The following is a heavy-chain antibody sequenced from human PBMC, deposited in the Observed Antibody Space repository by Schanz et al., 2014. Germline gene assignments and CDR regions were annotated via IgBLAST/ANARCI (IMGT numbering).Heavy chain of an antibody. CDR2: ISGGGGYR. V-gene: IGHV3-23*01. CDR3: AKGQGAVINNWYFDL. D-gene: IGHD2-21*01. J-gene: IGHJ2*01. CDR1: GFTFRNYA. Sequence: VQLLESGGGLVQPGGSLKLSCSASGFTFRNYALSWVRQAPGKGLAWVSAISGGGGYRPYADSVKGRFTISRDNSINTLSLQMNSLSADDTAVYYCAKGQGAVINNWYFDLWGRGTLVTVSS.